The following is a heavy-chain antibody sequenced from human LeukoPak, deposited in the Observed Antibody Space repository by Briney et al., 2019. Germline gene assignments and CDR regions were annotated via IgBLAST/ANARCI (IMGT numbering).Heavy chain of an antibody. CDR1: GYTFTGYY. CDR2: INPNSGGT. V-gene: IGHV1-2*02. Sequence: ASVKVSCKASGYTFTGYYMHWVRQAPGQGLEWMGWINPNSGGTNYAQKFQGRVTMTRDTSISTAYMELRSLRSDDTAVYYCARDKWELRGTRFDPWGQGTLVTVSS. D-gene: IGHD1-26*01. CDR3: ARDKWELRGTRFDP. J-gene: IGHJ5*02.